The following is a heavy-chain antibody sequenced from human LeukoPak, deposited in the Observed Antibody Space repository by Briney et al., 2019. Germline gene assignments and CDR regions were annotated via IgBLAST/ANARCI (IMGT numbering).Heavy chain of an antibody. CDR1: GFTFSSYW. CDR2: INSDGSRT. CDR3: ARDRFRGFGYYGSGSYYNWFDP. D-gene: IGHD3-10*01. J-gene: IGHJ5*02. Sequence: GGSLRLSCAASGFTFSSYWVHWVRQAPGKGLVWVSRINSDGSRTSSADSVRGRFTISKDNAKNTLYLQMNSLRAEDTAVYYCARDRFRGFGYYGSGSYYNWFDPWGQGTLVTVSS. V-gene: IGHV3-74*01.